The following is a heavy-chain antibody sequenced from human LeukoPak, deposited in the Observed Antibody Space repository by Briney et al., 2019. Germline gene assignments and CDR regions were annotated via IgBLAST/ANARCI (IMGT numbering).Heavy chain of an antibody. J-gene: IGHJ5*02. D-gene: IGHD1-26*01. Sequence: ASVKVSCKASGYTFSNYYMHWVRQAPGQGLEWMGIINPSGGTTHYAQNFQGRVTMTRDMSTSTMHMELSSLKSDDTAVYYCAREGRGYYYFDPWGQGTLVTVSS. V-gene: IGHV1-46*01. CDR1: GYTFSNYY. CDR2: INPSGGTT. CDR3: AREGRGYYYFDP.